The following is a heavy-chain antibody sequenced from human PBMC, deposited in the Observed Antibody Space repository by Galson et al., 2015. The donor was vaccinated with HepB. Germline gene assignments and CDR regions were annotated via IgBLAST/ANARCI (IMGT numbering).Heavy chain of an antibody. CDR2: ISYDGGNK. CDR3: ARDLVKEFGELLPHYYYYGMDV. CDR1: GFTFSSYA. D-gene: IGHD3-10*01. J-gene: IGHJ6*02. V-gene: IGHV3-30-3*01. Sequence: SLRLSCAASGFTFSSYAMHWVRQAPGKGLEWVAVISYDGGNKYYADSVRGRFTVSRDNSKNTLYLQMNSLRAEDTAVYCCARDLVKEFGELLPHYYYYGMDVWGQGTTVTVSS.